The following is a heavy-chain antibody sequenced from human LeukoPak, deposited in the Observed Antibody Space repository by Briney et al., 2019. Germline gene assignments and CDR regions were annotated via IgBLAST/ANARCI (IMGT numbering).Heavy chain of an antibody. CDR1: GGTFSSYA. D-gene: IGHD6-13*01. Sequence: GASVKVSCKASGGTFSSYAISWVRQAPGQGLEWMGWINTNTGNPTYAQGFTGRFVFSLDTSVSTAYLQISSLKAEDTAVYYCARDPHSSSWYPYYYYYMDVWGKGTTVTVSS. CDR3: ARDPHSSSWYPYYYYYMDV. V-gene: IGHV7-4-1*02. J-gene: IGHJ6*03. CDR2: INTNTGNP.